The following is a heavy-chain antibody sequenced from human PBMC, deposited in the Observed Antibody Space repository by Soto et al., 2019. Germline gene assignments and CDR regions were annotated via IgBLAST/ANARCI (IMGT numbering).Heavy chain of an antibody. J-gene: IGHJ4*02. D-gene: IGHD2-2*01. V-gene: IGHV3-23*01. CDR2: INNGGDNI. CDR1: GFVFNNYA. CDR3: AKTFLARYCSSSICYDPADYFDY. Sequence: GGSLRLSCAASGFVFNNYAMSWVRQAPGKGLEWVSSINNGGDNIYYADSVKGRFTISRDNSKSTLYLQMNSLRAEDTAVYYCAKTFLARYCSSSICYDPADYFDYWGQGTLVTVSS.